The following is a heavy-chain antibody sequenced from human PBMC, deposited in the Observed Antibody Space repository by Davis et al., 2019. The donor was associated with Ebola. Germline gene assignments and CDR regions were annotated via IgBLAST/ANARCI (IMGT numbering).Heavy chain of an antibody. CDR1: GFTFSDYY. D-gene: IGHD4-17*01. V-gene: IGHV3-11*01. CDR3: ARLKYGDYPDH. Sequence: GESLKISCAASGFTFSDYYMSWIRQAPGKGLEWVSYISNSASTIYYTDSVKGRFTMSRDNAKNSLYLQMSSLRAEDTAFYYCARLKYGDYPDHWGQGTLVTVSS. J-gene: IGHJ4*02. CDR2: ISNSASTI.